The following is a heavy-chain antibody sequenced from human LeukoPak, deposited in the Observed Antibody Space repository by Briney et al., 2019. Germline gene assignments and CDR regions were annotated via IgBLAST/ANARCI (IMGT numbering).Heavy chain of an antibody. J-gene: IGHJ5*02. V-gene: IGHV1-2*02. CDR3: ARASVTTFKATGGRLKNWFDP. CDR2: INPNSGGT. Sequence: ASVKVSCKASGCTFTGYYMHWVRQAPGQGLEWMGWINPNSGGTNYAQKFQGRVTMTRDTSISTAYMELSRLRSDDTAVYYCARASVTTFKATGGRLKNWFDPWGQGTLVTVSS. D-gene: IGHD4-17*01. CDR1: GCTFTGYY.